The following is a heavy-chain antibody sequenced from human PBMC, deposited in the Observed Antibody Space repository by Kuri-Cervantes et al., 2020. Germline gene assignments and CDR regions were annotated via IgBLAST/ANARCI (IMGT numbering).Heavy chain of an antibody. V-gene: IGHV5-51*01. D-gene: IGHD4-23*01. CDR3: ARQPPPTVVTPYYFDY. J-gene: IGHJ4*02. CDR2: IYPDNSHT. CDR1: GYTFSNYY. Sequence: GGSLRLSCQGSGYTFSNYYIAWVRQVPGRGLEWMGIIYPDNSHTSYSPSFQGQVTMSADKSINTAYLQWSSLKASDTAMYYCARQPPPTVVTPYYFDYWGQGTLVTVSS.